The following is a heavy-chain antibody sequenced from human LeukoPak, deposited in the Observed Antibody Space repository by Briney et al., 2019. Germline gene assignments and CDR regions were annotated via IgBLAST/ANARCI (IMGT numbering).Heavy chain of an antibody. CDR3: ARVSYGSGSYYTPALGY. V-gene: IGHV1-69*13. Sequence: RASVKVSCKASGGTFSSYAISWVRQAPGQGLEWMGGIIPIFGTANYAQKFQGRVTITADESTSTAYMELSRLRSDDTAVYYCARVSYGSGSYYTPALGYWGQGTLVTVSS. CDR2: IIPIFGTA. CDR1: GGTFSSYA. J-gene: IGHJ4*02. D-gene: IGHD3-10*01.